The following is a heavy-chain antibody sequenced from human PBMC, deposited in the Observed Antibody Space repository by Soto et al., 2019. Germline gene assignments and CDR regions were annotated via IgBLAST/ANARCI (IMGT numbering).Heavy chain of an antibody. CDR2: INPSGGST. V-gene: IGHV1-46*01. J-gene: IGHJ4*02. Sequence: ASVKVSCKASGDTFTNYYIHWVRQAPGQGLEWMGIINPSGGSTSYAQKFQGRVTMIGDTSTSAVYMELSSLRSEDTAIYYCARPDCSGTSCYGFPYWGQGTLVTVSS. D-gene: IGHD2-2*01. CDR3: ARPDCSGTSCYGFPY. CDR1: GDTFTNYY.